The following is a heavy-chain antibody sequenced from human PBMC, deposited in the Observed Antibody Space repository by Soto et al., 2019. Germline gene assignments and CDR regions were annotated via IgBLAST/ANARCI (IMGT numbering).Heavy chain of an antibody. CDR3: ARDLRIMITFGGVIALAY. CDR2: IWYDGSNK. CDR1: GFTFSSYG. Sequence: GGSLRLSCAASGFTFSSYGMHWVRQAPGKGLEWVAVIWYDGSNKYYADSVKGRFTISRDNSKNTLYLQMNSLRAEDTAVYYCARDLRIMITFGGVIALAYWGQGTLV. D-gene: IGHD3-16*02. J-gene: IGHJ4*02. V-gene: IGHV3-33*01.